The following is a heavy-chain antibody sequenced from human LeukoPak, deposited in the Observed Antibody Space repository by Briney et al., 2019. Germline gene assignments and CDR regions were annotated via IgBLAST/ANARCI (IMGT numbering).Heavy chain of an antibody. CDR2: ITISGHTK. CDR3: ARGDPHADL. Sequence: GGSLRLSCAASGFDLSTYEMNWVRQAPGKGMEWIADITISGHTKNYADSVKGRFTISRDNARTSLYLQMNSLRVEDTGVYYCARGDPHADLWGQGTLVTVSS. J-gene: IGHJ5*02. CDR1: GFDLSTYE. V-gene: IGHV3-48*03.